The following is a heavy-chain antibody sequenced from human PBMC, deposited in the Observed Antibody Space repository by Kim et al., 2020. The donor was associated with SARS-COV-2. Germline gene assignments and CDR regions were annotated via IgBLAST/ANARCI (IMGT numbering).Heavy chain of an antibody. J-gene: IGHJ6*02. CDR3: ARELIRASSYYGMYV. V-gene: IGHV3-66*01. Sequence: GGSLRLSCAASGLTVSSNSMRWFRQAPGKGLQWVAVVYSAGDTYYAESVRGRFTISRDNSEDIVYLQMNSLSAEDTGEYDCARELIRASSYYGMYVWCQG. CDR2: VYSAGDT. CDR1: GLTVSSNS.